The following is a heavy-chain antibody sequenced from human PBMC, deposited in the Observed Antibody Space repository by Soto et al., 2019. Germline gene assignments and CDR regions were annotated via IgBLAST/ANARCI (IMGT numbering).Heavy chain of an antibody. V-gene: IGHV4-59*01. CDR2: IYYSGST. D-gene: IGHD3-3*01. CDR1: GGSISSYY. J-gene: IGHJ5*02. Sequence: SETLSLTCTVSGGSISSYYWSWIRQPPGKGLEWIGYIYYSGSTNYNPSLKSRVTISVDTSKNQFSLKLSSVTAADTAVYYCARVDYDFWSGHNWFDPWGQGTLVTVSS. CDR3: ARVDYDFWSGHNWFDP.